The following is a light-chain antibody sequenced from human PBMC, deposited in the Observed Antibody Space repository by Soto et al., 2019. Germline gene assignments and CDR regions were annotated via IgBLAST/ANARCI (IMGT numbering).Light chain of an antibody. J-gene: IGLJ1*01. Sequence: QSVLAQPPSASGTPGQRVTISCSGSSSNIGSYTVHWFQQLPGAAPKPLIYTTDQRPSGVPDRFSGSKSGTSASLAISGLQSEDEADYDCAAWDDSLNGHVFGSGTKATVL. V-gene: IGLV1-44*01. CDR1: SSNIGSYT. CDR2: TTD. CDR3: AAWDDSLNGHV.